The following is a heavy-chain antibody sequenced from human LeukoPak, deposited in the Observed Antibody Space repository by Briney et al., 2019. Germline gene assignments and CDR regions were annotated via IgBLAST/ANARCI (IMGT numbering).Heavy chain of an antibody. V-gene: IGHV4-59*01. CDR2: IYYSGST. J-gene: IGHJ4*02. CDR1: GGSISSYY. CDR3: ARVDPDSSSTLEVFDY. D-gene: IGHD6-6*01. Sequence: SETLSLTCTVSGGSISSYYWSWIRQPPGKGLEWIGYIYYSGSTNYDPSLKSRVTISVDTSKNQFSLKLSSVTAADTAVYYCARVDPDSSSTLEVFDYWGQGTLVTVSS.